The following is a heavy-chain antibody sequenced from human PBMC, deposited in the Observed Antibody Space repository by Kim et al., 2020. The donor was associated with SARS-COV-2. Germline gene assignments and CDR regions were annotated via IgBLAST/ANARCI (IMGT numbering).Heavy chain of an antibody. J-gene: IGHJ6*02. D-gene: IGHD2-2*01. CDR2: IYTSGST. V-gene: IGHV4-61*02. CDR1: GGSISSGSYY. CDR3: ARDGGYCSSTSCYYYGMDV. Sequence: SETLSLTCTVSGGSISSGSYYWSWIRQPAGKGLEWIGRIYTSGSTNYNPSLKSRVTISVDTSKNQFSLKLSSVTAADTAVYYCARDGGYCSSTSCYYYGMDVWGQGTTVTVSS.